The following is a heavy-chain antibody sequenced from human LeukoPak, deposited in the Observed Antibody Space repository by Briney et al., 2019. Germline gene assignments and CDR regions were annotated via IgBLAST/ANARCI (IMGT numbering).Heavy chain of an antibody. J-gene: IGHJ3*02. Sequence: SVKVSCKASGGTFSSYAISWVRQAPGQGLEWMGGIIPIFGTANYAQKFQGRVTITADESTSTAYMELSSLRSEDTAVYYCARRYCSSTSCSGAFDIWGQGTMVTVSS. V-gene: IGHV1-69*13. CDR2: IIPIFGTA. D-gene: IGHD2-2*01. CDR3: ARRYCSSTSCSGAFDI. CDR1: GGTFSSYA.